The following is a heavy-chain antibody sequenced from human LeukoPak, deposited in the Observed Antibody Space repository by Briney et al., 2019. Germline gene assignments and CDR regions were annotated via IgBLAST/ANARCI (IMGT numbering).Heavy chain of an antibody. CDR1: GGTFSSYA. CDR3: ATVSGYDSPYYFDY. V-gene: IGHV1-69*13. Sequence: SVKVSCKASGGTFSSYAISWVRQAPGQGLEWMGGIIPVFGTANYAQKFQGRVTVTADESTSTAYMELSSLRSEDTAVYYCATVSGYDSPYYFDYWGQGTLVTVSS. J-gene: IGHJ4*02. D-gene: IGHD5-12*01. CDR2: IIPVFGTA.